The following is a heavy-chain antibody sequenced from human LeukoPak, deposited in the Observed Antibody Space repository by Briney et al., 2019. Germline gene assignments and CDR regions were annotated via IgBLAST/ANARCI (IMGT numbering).Heavy chain of an antibody. J-gene: IGHJ4*02. V-gene: IGHV3-53*01. CDR1: GFTVSSNY. CDR2: IYIGGST. D-gene: IGHD3-10*01. Sequence: LPGGSLRLSCAASGFTVSSNYMSWVRQAPGQGLKWVSVIYIGGSTYYADSVKGRFTISRDNSKNTLYLQMNSLRAEDTAVYYCAREKVTMVRGVIVYYFDYWGQGTLVTVSS. CDR3: AREKVTMVRGVIVYYFDY.